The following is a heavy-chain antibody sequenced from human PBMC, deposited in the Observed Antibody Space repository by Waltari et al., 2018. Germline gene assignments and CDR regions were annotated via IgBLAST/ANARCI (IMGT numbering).Heavy chain of an antibody. V-gene: IGHV3-7*01. CDR1: GFTFSSYW. D-gene: IGHD1-26*01. J-gene: IGHJ4*02. Sequence: EVQLVESGGGLVQPGGSLRLSCAASGFTFSSYWMSWVRQAPGKGLEGVANIKQDGSEKYYVDSVKGRFTISRDNAKNSLYLQMNSLRAEDTAVYYCARDRATWELLPLHYWGQGTLVTVSS. CDR2: IKQDGSEK. CDR3: ARDRATWELLPLHY.